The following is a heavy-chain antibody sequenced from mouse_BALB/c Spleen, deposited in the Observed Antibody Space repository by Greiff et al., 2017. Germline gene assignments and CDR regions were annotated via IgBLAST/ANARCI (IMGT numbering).Heavy chain of an antibody. CDR2: ISSGSSTI. CDR3: ARGGMITTLMDY. CDR1: GFTFSSFG. J-gene: IGHJ4*01. V-gene: IGHV5-17*02. Sequence: EVKLVESGGGLVQPGGSRKLSCAASGFTFSSFGMHWVRQAPEKGLEWVAYISSGSSTIYYADTVEGRFTISSDNPKNTLFLQMTSLRSEDTAMYCCARGGMITTLMDYWGQGTSVTVSS. D-gene: IGHD2-4*01.